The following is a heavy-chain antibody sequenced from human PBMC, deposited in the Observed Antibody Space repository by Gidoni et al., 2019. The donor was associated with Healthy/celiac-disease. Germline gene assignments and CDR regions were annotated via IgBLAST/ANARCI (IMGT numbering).Heavy chain of an antibody. CDR2: INHSGST. Sequence: QVQLQQWGAGLLKPSETLSLTCAVYGGSFSGYYWSWIRQPPGKGLEWIGEINHSGSTNYNPSLKSRVTISVDTSKNQFSLKLSSVTAADTAVYYCARVVCSGGSCHDSAKRHFDYWGQGTLVTVSS. V-gene: IGHV4-34*01. J-gene: IGHJ4*02. CDR1: GGSFSGYY. CDR3: ARVVCSGGSCHDSAKRHFDY. D-gene: IGHD2-15*01.